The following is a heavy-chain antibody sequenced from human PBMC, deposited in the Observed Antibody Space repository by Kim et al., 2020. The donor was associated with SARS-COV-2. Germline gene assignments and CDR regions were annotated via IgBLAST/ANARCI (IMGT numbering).Heavy chain of an antibody. CDR3: ARDRRGAVAGRSLDY. J-gene: IGHJ4*02. V-gene: IGHV3-7*01. Sequence: DSVKGRFTISRDNAKNSLYLQMNSLRAEDTAVYYCARDRRGAVAGRSLDYWGQGTLVTVSS. D-gene: IGHD6-19*01.